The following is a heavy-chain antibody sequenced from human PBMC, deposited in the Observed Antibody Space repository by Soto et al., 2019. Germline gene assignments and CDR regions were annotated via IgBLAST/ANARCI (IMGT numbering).Heavy chain of an antibody. D-gene: IGHD1-26*01. J-gene: IGHJ3*02. CDR3: ARGCSGTPGCAFDI. V-gene: IGHV4-34*01. CDR2: INHSGST. CDR1: GGSFSGYY. Sequence: QVQLQQWGAGLLKPSETLSLTCAVYGGSFSGYYWSWIRQPPGKGLEWIGEINHSGSTNYNPSLKSRVTISVDTSKNQFSLKLSSVTAADTAVYYCARGCSGTPGCAFDIWGQGTMVTVSS.